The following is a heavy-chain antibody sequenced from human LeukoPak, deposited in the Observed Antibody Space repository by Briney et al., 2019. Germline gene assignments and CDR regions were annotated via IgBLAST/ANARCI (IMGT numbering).Heavy chain of an antibody. CDR2: IIPIFGTA. J-gene: IGHJ4*02. CDR1: GYTFTSYG. Sequence: ASVKVSCKASGYTFTSYGISWVRQAPGQGLEWMGGIIPIFGTANYAQKFQGRVTITADKSTSTAYMELSSLRSEDTAVYYCARGDYDSSGYYESFDYWGQGTLVTVSS. D-gene: IGHD3-22*01. V-gene: IGHV1-69*06. CDR3: ARGDYDSSGYYESFDY.